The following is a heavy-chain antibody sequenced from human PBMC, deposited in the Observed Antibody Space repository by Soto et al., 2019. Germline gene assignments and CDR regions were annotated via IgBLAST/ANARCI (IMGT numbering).Heavy chain of an antibody. D-gene: IGHD6-13*01. CDR3: ARVVSAAAGPGTLTYYFDY. V-gene: IGHV4-59*01. J-gene: IGHJ4*02. Sequence: TETVSLTCTVSGGSISSYYWSWIRQPPGKGLEWIGYIYYSGSTNYNPSLKSRVTISVDTSKNQFSLKLSYVTAADTAVYYCARVVSAAAGPGTLTYYFDYWGQGTLVTVSS. CDR2: IYYSGST. CDR1: GGSISSYY.